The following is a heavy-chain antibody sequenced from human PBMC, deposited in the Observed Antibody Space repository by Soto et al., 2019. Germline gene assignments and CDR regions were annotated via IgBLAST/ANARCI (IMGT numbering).Heavy chain of an antibody. V-gene: IGHV1-46*01. CDR3: ARGVSSGYDY. CDR2: INPSGGST. J-gene: IGHJ4*02. CDR1: GYTFTSYY. Sequence: QVQLVQSGAEVKKPGASVKVSCKSSGYTFTSYYLHWVRQAPGQGLEWMGVINPSGGSTTYAQKFQGRVTMNRDTSTSTVYMQLSSLGSEDTAVYYCARGVSSGYDYWGQGTLVTVSS. D-gene: IGHD3-22*01.